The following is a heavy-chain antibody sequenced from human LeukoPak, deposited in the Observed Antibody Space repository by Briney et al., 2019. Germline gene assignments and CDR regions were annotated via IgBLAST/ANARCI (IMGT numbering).Heavy chain of an antibody. J-gene: IGHJ6*03. CDR1: GGSFSGYY. D-gene: IGHD2-2*01. CDR2: INHSGST. Sequence: SETLSLTCAVYGGSFSGYYWSWIRQPPGKGLEWIGEINHSGSTNYNPSLKSRVTISVDTSKNQFSLKLSSVTAADTAVYYCARKSRYCSSTSCYENYYYYMDVWGKGTTVTISS. V-gene: IGHV4-34*01. CDR3: ARKSRYCSSTSCYENYYYYMDV.